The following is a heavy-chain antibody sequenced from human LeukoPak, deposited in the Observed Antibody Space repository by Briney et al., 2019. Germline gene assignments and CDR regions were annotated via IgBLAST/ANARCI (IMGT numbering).Heavy chain of an antibody. J-gene: IGHJ4*02. CDR3: AREKQQRGFDY. CDR2: INSDGNIT. D-gene: IGHD6-13*01. Sequence: AGGSLRLSCAAFGFTFSSYWMHWVRQAPGKGLVWVSRINSDGNITNYADSVKGRFTISRDNAENTLYLQMNTLRADDTAVYYCAREKQQRGFDYWGQGTLVTVSS. CDR1: GFTFSSYW. V-gene: IGHV3-74*01.